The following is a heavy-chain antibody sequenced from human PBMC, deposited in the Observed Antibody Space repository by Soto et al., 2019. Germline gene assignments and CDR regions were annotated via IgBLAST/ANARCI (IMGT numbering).Heavy chain of an antibody. CDR1: GYTFTSYD. CDR2: MNPNSGNT. CDR3: ASGYGVFSAYYSGMDV. D-gene: IGHD3-9*01. Sequence: ASVKVSCKASGYTFTSYDINWVRQATGQGLEWMGWMNPNSGNTGYAQKFQGRVTMTSNTSISTAYMELSSLRSEDTAVYYCASGYGVFSAYYSGMDVWGQGTTVTVSS. V-gene: IGHV1-8*01. J-gene: IGHJ6*02.